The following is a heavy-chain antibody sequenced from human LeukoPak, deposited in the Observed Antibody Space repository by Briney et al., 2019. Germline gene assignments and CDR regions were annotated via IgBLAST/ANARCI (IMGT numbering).Heavy chain of an antibody. V-gene: IGHV3-30*18. Sequence: GGSLRLSCVTSGFTFSAYNMNWVRQAPGKGLEWVAGMSYDGGHRYYGDSVKGRFTISRDNSKDTVYVEMNSLRPEDTALYYCAKGCSSTSCAIEFDSWGQGTLVTVSS. CDR3: AKGCSSTSCAIEFDS. CDR2: MSYDGGHR. D-gene: IGHD2-2*01. J-gene: IGHJ4*02. CDR1: GFTFSAYN.